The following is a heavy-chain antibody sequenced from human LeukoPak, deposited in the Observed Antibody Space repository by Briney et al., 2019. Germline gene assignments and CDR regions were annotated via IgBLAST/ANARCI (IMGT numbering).Heavy chain of an antibody. J-gene: IGHJ3*02. Sequence: GGSLRLSCAASAFTISTYWMSWVRRAPGKGLEWVANIKQDGSEKYYVGSVKGRFTISRDNAKNSLYLRMNSLRAEDTAVYYCVREMGLSDAFDIWGQGTMVTVSS. CDR1: AFTISTYW. V-gene: IGHV3-7*01. D-gene: IGHD3-16*02. CDR3: VREMGLSDAFDI. CDR2: IKQDGSEK.